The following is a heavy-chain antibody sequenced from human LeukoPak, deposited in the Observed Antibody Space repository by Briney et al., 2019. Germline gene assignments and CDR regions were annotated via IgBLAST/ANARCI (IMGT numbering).Heavy chain of an antibody. J-gene: IGHJ4*02. CDR1: GGSISSYY. CDR3: ARGDHYDTMAFDY. Sequence: PSETLSLTCTVSGGSISSYYWSWIRQPPGKGLEWIGYIYYSGSTNYNPSLKGRVTISVDTSKNQFSLKLSSVTAADTAVYYCARGDHYDTMAFDYWGQGTLVTVSS. CDR2: IYYSGST. V-gene: IGHV4-59*08. D-gene: IGHD3-22*01.